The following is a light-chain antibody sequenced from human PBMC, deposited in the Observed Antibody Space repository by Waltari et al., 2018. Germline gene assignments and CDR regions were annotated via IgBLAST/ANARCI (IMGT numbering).Light chain of an antibody. Sequence: EIVLTQSPGTLSLSQGDRATLHWRASHSVSSNNLAWYQQKPGQTPMLLIDAASSRATGITDRFSGSGSGTDFTLTISRVEPEDFAVYYCQQYANSPRTFGQGTKGEIK. CDR3: QQYANSPRT. CDR2: AAS. CDR1: HSVSSNN. V-gene: IGKV3-20*01. J-gene: IGKJ1*01.